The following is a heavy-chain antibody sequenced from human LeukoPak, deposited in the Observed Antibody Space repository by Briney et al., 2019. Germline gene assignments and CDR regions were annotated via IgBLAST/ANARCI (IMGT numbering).Heavy chain of an antibody. CDR2: MNPNSGNT. D-gene: IGHD1-26*01. CDR3: ARDAPWVGATRFDY. V-gene: IGHV1-8*03. CDR1: GYTFTSYD. Sequence: ASVKVSCKASGYTFTSYDINWVRQATGQGLEWMGWMNPNSGNTGYAQKFQGRVTITRNTSISTAYMELSSLRSEDTAVYYCARDAPWVGATRFDYWGQGTLVTVSS. J-gene: IGHJ4*02.